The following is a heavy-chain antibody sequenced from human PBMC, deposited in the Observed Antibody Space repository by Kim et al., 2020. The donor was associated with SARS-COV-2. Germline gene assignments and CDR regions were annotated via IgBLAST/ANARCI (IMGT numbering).Heavy chain of an antibody. CDR2: INHIGST. J-gene: IGHJ4*02. Sequence: SETLSLTCTVSGGSINNHYWSWVRQPPGKGLEWIGYINHIGSTNYNSSLRSRVTISVDTSKNQFSLKLNSVTAADTAVYYCARDTFFYSSENVEYYFDSWGRGTRVSVSS. V-gene: IGHV4-59*11. D-gene: IGHD2-21*01. CDR3: ARDTFFYSSENVEYYFDS. CDR1: GGSINNHY.